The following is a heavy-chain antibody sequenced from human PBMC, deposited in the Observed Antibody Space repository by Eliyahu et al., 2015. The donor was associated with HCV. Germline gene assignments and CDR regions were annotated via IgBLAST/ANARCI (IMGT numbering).Heavy chain of an antibody. D-gene: IGHD6-13*01. CDR1: GXTFSDFG. V-gene: IGHV3-33*01. J-gene: IGHJ4*03. CDR3: ARDQAISGDSSTWLGDY. CDR2: IWHDGTTK. Sequence: QVKLVESGGGAVQPGRSLRLSCAVSGXTFSDFGMHWVRQAPGKGLEWVALIWHDGTTKDYADSVKDRFSISRDDSKNILYLQMNRLRVEDTATYYCARDQAISGDSSTWLGDYWGRGTLVTVSS.